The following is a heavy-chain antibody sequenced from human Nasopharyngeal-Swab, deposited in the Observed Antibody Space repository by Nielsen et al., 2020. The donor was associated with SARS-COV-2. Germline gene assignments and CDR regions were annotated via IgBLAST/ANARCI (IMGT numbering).Heavy chain of an antibody. CDR3: AKAQLYYDSSGYRD. CDR1: GFTFSNYA. J-gene: IGHJ4*02. D-gene: IGHD3-22*01. Sequence: ETLSLTCAASGFTFSNYAMNWVRQAPGKGLEWVSAISGSGGSTYYADSVKGRFTISRDNSKNTLYLQMNSLRAEDTAVYYCAKAQLYYDSSGYRDWGQGTLVTVSS. V-gene: IGHV3-23*01. CDR2: ISGSGGST.